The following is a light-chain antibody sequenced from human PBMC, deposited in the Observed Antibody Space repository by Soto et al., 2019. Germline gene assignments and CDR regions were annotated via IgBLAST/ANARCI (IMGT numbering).Light chain of an antibody. V-gene: IGKV1-33*01. CDR2: DAS. Sequence: DIQMTQSPSSLSASGRDRVTITCQASQNINNYLNWYQQRPGQAPRLLIYDASNLETGVPSRFSGSGFGTHFTFTTTNLQPEDVATYYCQQYDDLPLTFGGGTKVDIK. CDR3: QQYDDLPLT. CDR1: QNINNY. J-gene: IGKJ4*01.